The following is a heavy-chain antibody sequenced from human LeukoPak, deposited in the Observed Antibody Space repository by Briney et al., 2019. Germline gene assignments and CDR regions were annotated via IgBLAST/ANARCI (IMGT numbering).Heavy chain of an antibody. D-gene: IGHD1-26*01. CDR1: GGSISSYY. CDR2: IYYSGST. CDR3: ARTRWELRILTFDY. Sequence: PSETLSLTCTVSGGSISSYYWNWIRQPPGRGLEWIGYIYYSGSTNYNPSLKSRVTISVDTSKNQFSLKLSSVTAADTAVYYCARTRWELRILTFDYWGQGTLVTVSS. V-gene: IGHV4-59*01. J-gene: IGHJ4*02.